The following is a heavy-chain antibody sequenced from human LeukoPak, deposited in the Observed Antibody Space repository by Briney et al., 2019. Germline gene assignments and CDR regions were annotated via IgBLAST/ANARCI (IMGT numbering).Heavy chain of an antibody. CDR2: IDPSDSYT. J-gene: IGHJ4*02. CDR1: GYSFTSYW. CDR3: ARAVGVADHFDY. D-gene: IGHD2-15*01. V-gene: IGHV5-10-1*01. Sequence: GESLKISCKGSGYSFTSYWISWVRQMPGKGLEWMGRIDPSDSYTNYSPSFRGHVTISADKSISTAYLQWSSLKASDTAMYYCARAVGVADHFDYWGQGTLVTVSS.